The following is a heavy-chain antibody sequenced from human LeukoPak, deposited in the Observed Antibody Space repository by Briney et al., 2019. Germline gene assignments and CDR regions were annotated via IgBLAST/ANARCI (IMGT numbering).Heavy chain of an antibody. CDR2: IYSGGST. Sequence: LGGSLKLSFETSGFTFNSNYMGWVPQAPGKGLEWVSVIYSGGSTDYGDSVRARFTISRDNSKNKLYLQMNSLRVEDTAVYYCMFNSPSGRHIVDFWGQGTLVTVSS. CDR3: MFNSPSGRHIVDF. J-gene: IGHJ4*02. D-gene: IGHD1-26*01. V-gene: IGHV3-53*01. CDR1: GFTFNSNY.